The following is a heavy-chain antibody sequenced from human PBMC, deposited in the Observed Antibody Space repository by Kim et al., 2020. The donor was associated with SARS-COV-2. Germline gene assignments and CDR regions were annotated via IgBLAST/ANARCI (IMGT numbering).Heavy chain of an antibody. CDR1: GYIFTNYW. CDR3: ARLTRRNTEVREGLADDY. V-gene: IGHV5-10-1*01. Sequence: GESLKISCQGSGYIFTNYWINWVRQVPGKGLEWMGRIDPSDSFAKYSPSFQGHVTLSADKSISTVYLHWNSLKASDTAMYYCARLTRRNTEVREGLADDYWGQGTLVTVSS. D-gene: IGHD3-10*01. J-gene: IGHJ4*02. CDR2: IDPSDSFA.